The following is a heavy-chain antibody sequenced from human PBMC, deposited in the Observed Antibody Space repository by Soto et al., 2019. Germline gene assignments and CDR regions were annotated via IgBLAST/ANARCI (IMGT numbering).Heavy chain of an antibody. J-gene: IGHJ6*03. CDR2: MNYSGST. Sequence: QLQLQESGPGLVKPSETLSLTCTVSGGSISSSTSYWGWIRQPPGKGLEWIGSMNYSGSTYYSPSLKSRVTISADTSKNQFSLKLSSVTAADTAVYYCARPVNYYYYYMDVWGKGTMVTVSS. V-gene: IGHV4-39*01. CDR1: GGSISSSTSY. CDR3: ARPVNYYYYYMDV.